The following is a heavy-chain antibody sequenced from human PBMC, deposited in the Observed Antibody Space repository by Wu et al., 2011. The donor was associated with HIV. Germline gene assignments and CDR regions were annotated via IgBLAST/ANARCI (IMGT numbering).Heavy chain of an antibody. Sequence: EWMGWINPNSGGTNYAQKFQGRVTMTRDTSISTAYMELSRLRSDDTAVYYCATYSPPGAFDIWGQGTMVTVSS. CDR2: INPNSGGT. D-gene: IGHD2-15*01. V-gene: IGHV1-2*02. CDR3: ATYSPPGAFDI. J-gene: IGHJ3*02.